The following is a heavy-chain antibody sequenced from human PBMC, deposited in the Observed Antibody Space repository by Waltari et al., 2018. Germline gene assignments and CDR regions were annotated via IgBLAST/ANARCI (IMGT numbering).Heavy chain of an antibody. Sequence: EVQLVESGGGSVQPGGSLRLSCAAAGFTLSTYWLHWFRPAPGKGLVWVSRINGDGGSTSYADSVKGRFTISRDNANNTLYLQMNSLRAEDTAVYYCTRTRYCSTTSCQVDWFDPWGQGTLVTVSS. V-gene: IGHV3-74*01. J-gene: IGHJ5*02. CDR3: TRTRYCSTTSCQVDWFDP. D-gene: IGHD2-2*01. CDR2: INGDGGST. CDR1: GFTLSTYW.